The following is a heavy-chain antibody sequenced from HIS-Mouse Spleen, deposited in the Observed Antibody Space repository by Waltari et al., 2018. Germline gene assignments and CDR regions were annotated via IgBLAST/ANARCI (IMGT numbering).Heavy chain of an antibody. CDR3: ARDTVPHTLYFDL. Sequence: QVQLVESGGGVVQPGRSLRLSCAASGFTFSSYAMHWVRQAPGKGLEWVEVKSDDGSNKYYADSVKGRLTISRDNSKNTLYLQMNSLRAEDTAVYYCARDTVPHTLYFDLWGRGTLVTVSS. D-gene: IGHD2-21*01. J-gene: IGHJ2*01. V-gene: IGHV3-30*04. CDR2: KSDDGSNK. CDR1: GFTFSSYA.